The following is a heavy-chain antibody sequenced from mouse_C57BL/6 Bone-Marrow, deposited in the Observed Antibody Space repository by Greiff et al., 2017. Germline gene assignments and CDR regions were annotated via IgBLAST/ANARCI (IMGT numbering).Heavy chain of an antibody. J-gene: IGHJ2*01. CDR1: GYTFTSYW. V-gene: IGHV1-69*01. CDR3: ARGYYSNY. Sequence: QVQLQQPGAELVMPGASVKLSCKASGYTFTSYWMHWVKQRPGQGLEWIGEIDPSDSYTNYNQKFKGKSTLTVDKSSSTAYMQHSSLTSEDSAVFYCARGYYSNYWGQGTTLTVSS. D-gene: IGHD2-5*01. CDR2: IDPSDSYT.